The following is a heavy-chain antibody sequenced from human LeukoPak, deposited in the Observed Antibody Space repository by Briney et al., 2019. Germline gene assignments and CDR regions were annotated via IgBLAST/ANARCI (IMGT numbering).Heavy chain of an antibody. Sequence: GGSLRLSRAASGFTFSSYSMNWVRQAPGKGLEWVSSISSSSSYIYYADPVKGRFTISRDNAKNSLYLQMNSLRAEDTAVYYCARDLGLQSLDYWGQGTLVTVSS. J-gene: IGHJ4*02. CDR2: ISSSSSYI. CDR1: GFTFSSYS. D-gene: IGHD4-11*01. V-gene: IGHV3-21*01. CDR3: ARDLGLQSLDY.